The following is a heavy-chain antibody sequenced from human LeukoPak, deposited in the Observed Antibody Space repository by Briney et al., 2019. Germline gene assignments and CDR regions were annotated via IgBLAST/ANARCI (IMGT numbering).Heavy chain of an antibody. Sequence: SETLSLTCAVYGGSFSGYYWSWIRQPPGKGLEWIGEINHSGSTNYNPSLKSRVTISVDTSKNQFSLKLSSVTAADTAVYYCARGRGKYCSGGSCYYGAWFDPWGQGTLVTVSS. V-gene: IGHV4-34*01. J-gene: IGHJ5*02. CDR1: GGSFSGYY. D-gene: IGHD2-15*01. CDR2: INHSGST. CDR3: ARGRGKYCSGGSCYYGAWFDP.